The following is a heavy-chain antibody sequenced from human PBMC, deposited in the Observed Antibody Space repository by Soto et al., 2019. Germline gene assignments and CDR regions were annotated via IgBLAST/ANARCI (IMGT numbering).Heavy chain of an antibody. CDR1: GFTFSSYS. V-gene: IGHV3-21*01. J-gene: IGHJ3*02. CDR3: ARAADYRGYCSGGSWRFCAFDI. CDR2: ISSSSSYI. Sequence: GGSLRLSCAASGFTFSSYSMNWVRQAPGKGLEWVSSISSSSSYIYYADSVKGRFTISRDNAKNSLYLQMNSLRAEDTAVYYCARAADYRGYCSGGSWRFCAFDIWGQGTMVTVSS. D-gene: IGHD2-15*01.